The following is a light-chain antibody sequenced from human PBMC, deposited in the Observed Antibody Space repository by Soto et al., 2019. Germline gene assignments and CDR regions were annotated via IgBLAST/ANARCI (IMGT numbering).Light chain of an antibody. CDR1: RSDVGIYDL. J-gene: IGLJ3*02. CDR2: QVS. CDR3: SLKTSSVTWV. V-gene: IGLV2-18*01. Sequence: QSVLTQPPSVSGSPGQSVTISCTGTRSDVGIYDLVSWYQQPPGTAPKLLIYQVSNRPSGVPDRFSGSKSGNTASLTISGLQPEDEADYYCSLKTSSVTWVFGGGTKLTVL.